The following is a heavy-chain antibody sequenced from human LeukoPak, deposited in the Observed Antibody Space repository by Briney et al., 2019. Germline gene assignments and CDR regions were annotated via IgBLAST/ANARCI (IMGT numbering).Heavy chain of an antibody. D-gene: IGHD6-19*01. Sequence: PGGSLRLSCAASGFTFSSYEMNWVRQAPGKGLEWVSYISSSGRTIYYADSVKGRFTISRDNAKNSLYLQMNNLRAEDTAVYYCARGYSSGWYFGYWGQGTLVTVS. CDR1: GFTFSSYE. V-gene: IGHV3-48*03. CDR2: ISSSGRTI. J-gene: IGHJ4*02. CDR3: ARGYSSGWYFGY.